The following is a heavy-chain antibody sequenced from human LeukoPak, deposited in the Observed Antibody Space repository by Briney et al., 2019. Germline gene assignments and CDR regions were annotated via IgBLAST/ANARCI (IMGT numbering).Heavy chain of an antibody. V-gene: IGHV3-48*01. CDR1: GFTFSSYS. J-gene: IGHJ4*02. CDR2: ISSSSSTI. CDR3: ARALSGSTNCYACFDY. Sequence: GGSLRLSCAASGFTFSSYSMNWVRQAPGKGLEWVSYISSSSSTIYYADSVKGRFTISRDNSKNTLYLQMNSLRAEDTAVYYCARALSGSTNCYACFDYWGQGTLVTVSS. D-gene: IGHD2-2*01.